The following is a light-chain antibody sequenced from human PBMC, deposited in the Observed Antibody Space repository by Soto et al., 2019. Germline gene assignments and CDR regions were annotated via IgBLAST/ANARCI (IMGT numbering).Light chain of an antibody. V-gene: IGKV3-11*01. CDR2: DAS. Sequence: EIVLTQSPATLSLSPGERATLSCRASQSVSSYLALYQQKPGQATRILIYDASNRSTGIPARFSGSGSGTDFTLTISSLEPEDFAVYYCQQRSNWPPYTFGKGNKLVIK. CDR3: QQRSNWPPYT. J-gene: IGKJ2*01. CDR1: QSVSSY.